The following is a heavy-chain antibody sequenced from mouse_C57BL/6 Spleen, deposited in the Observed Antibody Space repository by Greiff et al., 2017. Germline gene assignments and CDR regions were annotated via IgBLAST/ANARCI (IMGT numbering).Heavy chain of an antibody. D-gene: IGHD1-1*01. CDR3: ARCYVYGSSPYWYFDV. J-gene: IGHJ1*03. CDR1: GYTFTSYT. Sequence: VQLQQSGAELARPGASVKMSCKASGYTFTSYTMHWVKQRPGQGLEWIGYINPSSGYTKYNQKFKDKATLTADKSSSTAYMQLSSLTSEDSAVYYCARCYVYGSSPYWYFDVWGTGTTVTVAS. CDR2: INPSSGYT. V-gene: IGHV1-4*01.